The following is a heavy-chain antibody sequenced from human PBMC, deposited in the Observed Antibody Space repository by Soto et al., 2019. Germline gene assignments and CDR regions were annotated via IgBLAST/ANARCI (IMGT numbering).Heavy chain of an antibody. D-gene: IGHD3-10*01. V-gene: IGHV4-31*03. CDR1: GGSISSGGYY. CDR3: ARVQPYDYGANTGWLDP. CDR2: TSYSGAT. Sequence: SETLSLTCTVSGGSISSGGYYWSWIRQHPGKGLEWIGYTSYSGATYYNPSLKSRTIISVDTSKNQFSLTLTSLTAADTAVYFCARVQPYDYGANTGWLDPWGQGTLVTVSS. J-gene: IGHJ5*02.